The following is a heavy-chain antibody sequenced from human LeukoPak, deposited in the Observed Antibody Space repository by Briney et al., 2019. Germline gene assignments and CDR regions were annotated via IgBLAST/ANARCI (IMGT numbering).Heavy chain of an antibody. CDR1: GDSISSYY. D-gene: IGHD3-22*01. Sequence: PSETLSLTCTVSGDSISSYYWSWIRQPPGKGLEWIGYIYYSGSTNYNPSLKSRVTISVDTSKNQFSLRLSSVTAADTAVYYCARVNYYDGSGTDYWGQGTLVTVSS. CDR3: ARVNYYDGSGTDY. CDR2: IYYSGST. V-gene: IGHV4-59*01. J-gene: IGHJ4*02.